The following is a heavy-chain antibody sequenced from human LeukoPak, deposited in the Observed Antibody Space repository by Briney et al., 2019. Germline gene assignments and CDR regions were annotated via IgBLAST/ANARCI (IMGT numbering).Heavy chain of an antibody. Sequence: SETLSLTCAVYGGSFSGYYWSWIRQPPGKGLEWIGEINHSGSTNYNPSLKSRVTISVDTSKNQFSLKLSSVTAADTAVYYCARAKGTVWYIDYWGQGTLVTVSS. D-gene: IGHD1-14*01. CDR3: ARAKGTVWYIDY. CDR1: GGSFSGYY. J-gene: IGHJ4*02. V-gene: IGHV4-34*01. CDR2: INHSGST.